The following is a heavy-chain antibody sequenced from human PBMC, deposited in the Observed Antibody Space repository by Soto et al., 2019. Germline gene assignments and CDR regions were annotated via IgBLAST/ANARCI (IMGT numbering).Heavy chain of an antibody. J-gene: IGHJ6*02. CDR2: ISTGGGNT. CDR1: GFTFSSYA. Sequence: PGGSLRLSCAASGFTFSSYAMSWVRQAPGKGLEWVSSISTGGGNTYYADSVKGRFTISRDNSKNTLYLQMNSLRAEDTALYYCARRGGRDGYGMDVWGQGTTVTVSS. D-gene: IGHD2-15*01. V-gene: IGHV3-23*01. CDR3: ARRGGRDGYGMDV.